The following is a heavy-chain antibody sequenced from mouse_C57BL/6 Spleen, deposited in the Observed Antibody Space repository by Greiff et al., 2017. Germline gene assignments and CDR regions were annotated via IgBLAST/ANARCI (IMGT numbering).Heavy chain of an antibody. V-gene: IGHV1-26*01. CDR1: GYTFTDYY. CDR2: INPNNGGT. D-gene: IGHD1-2*01. J-gene: IGHJ3*01. Sequence: EVQLQQSGPELVKPGASVKISCKASGYTFTDYYMNWVKQSHGKSLEWIGDINPNNGGTSYNQKFKGKATLTVDKSSSTACMELRSLTSEDSAVYYCARVGGYYGFAYWGQGTLVTVSA. CDR3: ARVGGYYGFAY.